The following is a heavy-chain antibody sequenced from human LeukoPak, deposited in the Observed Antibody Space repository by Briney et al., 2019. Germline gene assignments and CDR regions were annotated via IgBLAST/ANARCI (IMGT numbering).Heavy chain of an antibody. CDR1: GFTFSTHA. V-gene: IGHV3-23*01. CDR3: AKRDSSGSYPYYFDY. Sequence: GGSLRLSCVASGFTFSTHAMSWVRLAPGKGLEWVSAIGGSDGSTYYADSVKGRFTISRDNSKGTLYLQVNSLRAEDTAVYYCAKRDSSGSYPYYFDYWGQGTLVTVSS. D-gene: IGHD3-22*01. CDR2: IGGSDGST. J-gene: IGHJ4*02.